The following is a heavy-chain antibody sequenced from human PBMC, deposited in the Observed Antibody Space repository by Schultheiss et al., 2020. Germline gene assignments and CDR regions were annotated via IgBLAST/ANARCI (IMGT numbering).Heavy chain of an antibody. CDR1: GGSISSGGYY. D-gene: IGHD3-16*02. V-gene: IGHV4-31*03. Sequence: SQTLSLTCTVSGGSISSGGYYWSWIRQHPGKGLEWIGYIYYSGSTYYNPSLKSRVTISVDTSKNQFSLKLSSVTAADTAVYYCARGNDYVWGSYRPPDYWGQGTLVTVSS. CDR2: IYYSGST. CDR3: ARGNDYVWGSYRPPDY. J-gene: IGHJ4*02.